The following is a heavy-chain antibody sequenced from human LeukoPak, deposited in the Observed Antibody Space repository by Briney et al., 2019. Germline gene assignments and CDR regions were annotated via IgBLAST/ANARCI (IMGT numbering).Heavy chain of an antibody. CDR2: ISGTSSYI. V-gene: IGHV3-21*04. J-gene: IGHJ4*02. CDR3: AKAGYGGDNFDY. CDR1: GFTFSSYS. D-gene: IGHD1-26*01. Sequence: GGSLRLSCAASGFTFSSYSMNWVRQAPGKGLEWASFISGTSSYIYYADSVKGRFTISRDNAKNSLYLQMNSLRVEDMALYYCAKAGYGGDNFDYWGQGTLVTVSS.